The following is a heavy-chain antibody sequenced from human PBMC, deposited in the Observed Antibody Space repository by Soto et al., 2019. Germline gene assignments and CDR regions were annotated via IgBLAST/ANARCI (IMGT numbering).Heavy chain of an antibody. Sequence: SETLSLTCTVSGDSISSSSYYWGWIRQPPGKGLEWIGSIYYSGSTDYNPSLKSRVTISVDKSKNQFSLKLSSVTAADTAVYYCARGPLLNYYDSSGYHDWGQGTLVTVSS. CDR1: GDSISSSSYY. V-gene: IGHV4-39*07. D-gene: IGHD3-22*01. J-gene: IGHJ4*02. CDR2: IYYSGST. CDR3: ARGPLLNYYDSSGYHD.